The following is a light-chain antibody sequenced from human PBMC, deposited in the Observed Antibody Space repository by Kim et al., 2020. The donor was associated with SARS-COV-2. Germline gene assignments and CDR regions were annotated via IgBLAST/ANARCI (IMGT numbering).Light chain of an antibody. CDR3: QQYNNWPLT. CDR2: GAS. Sequence: ASPGDRATLSCRASQSVNSNLAWYQQKPGQAPRLLIYGASTRATGIPARFSGSGSGTEFTLTISSLQSEDFAVYSCQQYNNWPLTFGGGTKVDIK. V-gene: IGKV3-15*01. CDR1: QSVNSN. J-gene: IGKJ4*01.